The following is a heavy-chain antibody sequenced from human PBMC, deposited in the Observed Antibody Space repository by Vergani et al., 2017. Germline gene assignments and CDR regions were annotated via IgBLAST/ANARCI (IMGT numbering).Heavy chain of an antibody. CDR1: GYTFTGYY. V-gene: IGHV1-2*02. CDR3: ARGFWDNWDYGGNWFDP. J-gene: IGHJ5*02. Sequence: QVQLVQSGAEVKKPGASVKVSCKASGYTFTGYYMHWVRQAPGQGLEWMGWINPNSGGTNYAQKFQGRVTMTRDTSISTAYMELSRLRSDDTAVYYCARGFWDNWDYGGNWFDPWGQGTLVTVSS. CDR2: INPNSGGT. D-gene: IGHD4-23*01.